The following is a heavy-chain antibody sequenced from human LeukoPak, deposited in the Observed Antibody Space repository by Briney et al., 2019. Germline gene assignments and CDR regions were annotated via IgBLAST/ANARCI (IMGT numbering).Heavy chain of an antibody. D-gene: IGHD6-19*01. CDR2: ITTKPRNYAT. CDR3: TTYRSGHY. CDR1: GFIFSGSD. V-gene: IGHV3-73*01. Sequence: GGSLRLSCAASGFIFSGSDIHWVSQASGKGLEWVGRITTKPRNYATAYAASVKGRFTISRDDSENTAYLQMSSLKTEDTAVYFCTTYRSGHYWGQGTLVTVSS. J-gene: IGHJ4*02.